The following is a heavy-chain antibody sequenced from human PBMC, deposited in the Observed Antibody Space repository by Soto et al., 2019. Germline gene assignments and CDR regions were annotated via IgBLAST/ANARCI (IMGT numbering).Heavy chain of an antibody. J-gene: IGHJ4*02. D-gene: IGHD6-13*01. CDR2: ISSSSSYT. CDR1: GFTLSDYY. CDR3: ARVAAAAPVDY. Sequence: GGSPRLSCAASGFTLSDYYMSWVRQGPGKGLEWVSYISSSSSYTNYADSVKGRFTISRDNAKNSLYLQMNSLRAEDTAVYYCARVAAAAPVDYWGQGTLVTVSS. V-gene: IGHV3-11*06.